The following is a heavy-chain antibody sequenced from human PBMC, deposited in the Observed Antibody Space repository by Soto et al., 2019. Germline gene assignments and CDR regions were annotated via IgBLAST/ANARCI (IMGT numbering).Heavy chain of an antibody. D-gene: IGHD1-26*01. V-gene: IGHV1-69*06. CDR1: GGTFSSYA. Sequence: SVKVSCKASGGTFSSYAISWVRQAPGQGLEWMGGIIPIFGTANYAQKFQGRVTITADKSTSTAYMELSSLRSEDTAVYYCAREGYSGSYYTNGMDVWGQGTTVTVSS. CDR2: IIPIFGTA. J-gene: IGHJ6*02. CDR3: AREGYSGSYYTNGMDV.